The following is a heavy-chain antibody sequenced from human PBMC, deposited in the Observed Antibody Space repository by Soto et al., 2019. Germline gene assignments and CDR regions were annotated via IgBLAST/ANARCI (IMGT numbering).Heavy chain of an antibody. Sequence: GGSLSLSCAASGFTFSSYWMSWVRQAPGKGLEWVANIKQDGSEKYYVDSVKGRFTISRDNAKNSLYLQMNSLRAEDTAVYYCARYKVYDSSGLKKRVFDYWGQGTLVTVSS. D-gene: IGHD3-22*01. CDR2: IKQDGSEK. CDR3: ARYKVYDSSGLKKRVFDY. CDR1: GFTFSSYW. J-gene: IGHJ4*02. V-gene: IGHV3-7*03.